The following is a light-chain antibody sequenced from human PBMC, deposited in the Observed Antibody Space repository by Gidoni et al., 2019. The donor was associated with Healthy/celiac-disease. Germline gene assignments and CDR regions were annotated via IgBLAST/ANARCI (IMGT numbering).Light chain of an antibody. Sequence: IVWTQPQGTLSLSPGERATLSCRASQSVRSSDLAWYQQKPRQAPRLLIDAAASRATGLPDRFSGRASGTDFTPTISRLDPEYFAVYYCQRYGSSPRTFGQGTKVEIK. J-gene: IGKJ1*01. CDR1: QSVRSSD. CDR3: QRYGSSPRT. CDR2: AAA. V-gene: IGKV3-20*01.